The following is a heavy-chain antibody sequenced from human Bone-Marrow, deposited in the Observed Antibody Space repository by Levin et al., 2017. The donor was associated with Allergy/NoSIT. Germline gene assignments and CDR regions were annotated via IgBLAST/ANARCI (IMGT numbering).Heavy chain of an antibody. CDR2: INPNSGGT. J-gene: IGHJ3*01. CDR1: GYTFTDYY. CDR3: ARDPDYYDSACDG. Sequence: GASVKVSCKASGYTFTDYYMNWVRQAPGQGLEWMGWINPNSGGTNYAQKFQGRVTMTRDTSISTAYIELSGLRSDDTAVYYCARDPDYYDSACDGWGQGTMVTVTS. D-gene: IGHD3-22*01. V-gene: IGHV1-2*02.